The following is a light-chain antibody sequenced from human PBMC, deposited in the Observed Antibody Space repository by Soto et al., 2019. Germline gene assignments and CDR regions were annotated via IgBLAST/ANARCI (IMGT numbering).Light chain of an antibody. V-gene: IGKV1-5*03. CDR2: KAS. CDR3: KQYHTYWWT. J-gene: IGKJ1*01. Sequence: DIQMTQSPSTLSASVGDRVTITCRASQTIINWLAWYQQKPGKAPKLLVYKASSLESEVPSRFSGSGSETEFTLTINSLQPDDSATYYCKQYHTYWWTFGQGTKVDIK. CDR1: QTIINW.